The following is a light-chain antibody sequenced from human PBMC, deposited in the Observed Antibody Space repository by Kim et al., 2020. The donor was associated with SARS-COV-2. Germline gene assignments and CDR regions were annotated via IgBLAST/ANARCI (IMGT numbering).Light chain of an antibody. J-gene: IGKJ4*01. Sequence: DIQMTQSPSSLSASVGDRVTIACRASQSISDLLAWYQQKPGKAPKRLIYKASSLESGVPSRFSGSGSGTEFTLTITSLQPDDFATYYCQQYGTYRLSFGGGTKVDIK. CDR3: QQYGTYRLS. CDR2: KAS. CDR1: QSISDL. V-gene: IGKV1-5*03.